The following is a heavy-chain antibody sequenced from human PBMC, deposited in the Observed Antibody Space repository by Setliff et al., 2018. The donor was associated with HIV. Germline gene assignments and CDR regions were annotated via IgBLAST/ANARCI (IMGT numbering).Heavy chain of an antibody. CDR2: IIPIFYTA. D-gene: IGHD2-21*01. CDR1: GGTFSTYT. CDR3: VREDGVIAAPKKIFDP. V-gene: IGHV1-69*06. J-gene: IGHJ5*02. Sequence: SVKVSCKASGGTFSTYTINWVRQAPGQGLEWMGGIIPIFYTATYAQKFQGRVTITVDKSTSTAYMELSSLRSEDTAVYYCVREDGVIAAPKKIFDPWGQGALVTVS.